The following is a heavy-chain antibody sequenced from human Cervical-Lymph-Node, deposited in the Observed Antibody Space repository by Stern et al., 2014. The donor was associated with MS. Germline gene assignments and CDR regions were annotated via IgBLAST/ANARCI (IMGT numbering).Heavy chain of an antibody. D-gene: IGHD1-26*01. V-gene: IGHV1-69*01. CDR2: SIPIFTST. Sequence: QVQLVQSGAEVKKPGSSVTVSCKASGGTLTSYAISWVRQAPGQGLEWMGASIPIFTSTNYAQKFQGRVTITADHSTNTVYMQLSSLRSDDTALYYCAGAYSGTHDTFDFWGQGTQVTVSS. CDR3: AGAYSGTHDTFDF. CDR1: GGTLTSYA. J-gene: IGHJ3*01.